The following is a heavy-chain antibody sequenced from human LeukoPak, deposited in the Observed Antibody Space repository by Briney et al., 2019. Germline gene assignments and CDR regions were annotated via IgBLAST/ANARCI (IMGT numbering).Heavy chain of an antibody. D-gene: IGHD5-24*01. CDR1: GDSVVSNGTA. V-gene: IGHV6-1*01. CDR2: TYYRSKWYN. CDR3: ARGGQGDGYSADEAFDF. J-gene: IGHJ3*01. Sequence: PLQTLSLTCVISGDSVVSNGTACNWIRQSPSRGLEWLGRTYYRSKWYNEYAVSVKSRITINLDTSKNQFSLQLKSVTPEDTAVYYCARGGQGDGYSADEAFDFWGQGTMVTVS.